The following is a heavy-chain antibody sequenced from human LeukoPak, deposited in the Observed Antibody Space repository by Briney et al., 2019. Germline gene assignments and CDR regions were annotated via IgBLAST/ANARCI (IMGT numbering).Heavy chain of an antibody. J-gene: IGHJ6*03. D-gene: IGHD2-2*01. Sequence: SETLSLTCAASGYSISSGYHWGWIRQPPGKGLEWIGSIYHSGTTYYNPSLKSRVTISVDTSKNQFSLKLSSVTAADTAVYYCARHASSKVVPAAMGPYYFYYMDVWGKGTTVTVSS. CDR3: ARHASSKVVPAAMGPYYFYYMDV. CDR1: GYSISSGYH. CDR2: IYHSGTT. V-gene: IGHV4-38-2*01.